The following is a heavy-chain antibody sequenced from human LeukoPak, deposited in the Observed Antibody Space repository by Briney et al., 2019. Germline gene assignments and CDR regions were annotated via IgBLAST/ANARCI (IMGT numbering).Heavy chain of an antibody. CDR3: ARHRNEYDYGDYQVIDY. J-gene: IGHJ4*02. Sequence: SETLSLTCAVSGYSISSGYYWGWIRQPPGKGLEWIGSIYYSGSTYYNPSLKSRVTISVDTSKNQFSLKLSSVTAADTAVYYCARHRNEYDYGDYQVIDYWGQGTLVTVSS. D-gene: IGHD4-17*01. CDR2: IYYSGST. CDR1: GYSISSGYY. V-gene: IGHV4-38-2*01.